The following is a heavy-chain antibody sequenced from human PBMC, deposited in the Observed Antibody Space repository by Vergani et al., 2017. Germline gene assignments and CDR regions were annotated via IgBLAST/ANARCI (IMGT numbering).Heavy chain of an antibody. CDR1: GYTFSTYG. V-gene: IGHV1-18*01. CDR3: ARGGSLTYYYDSSGYYYYFDY. D-gene: IGHD3-22*01. Sequence: QVQLVQSGAEVKKPGASVKVSCKASGYTFSTYGISWVRQAPGQGLEWMGWISAYNGNTNYPEKFQGRLTMTTDTSTRTAYMELSRLRSDDTAVYYCARGGSLTYYYDSSGYYYYFDYWGQGTLVTVSS. CDR2: ISAYNGNT. J-gene: IGHJ4*02.